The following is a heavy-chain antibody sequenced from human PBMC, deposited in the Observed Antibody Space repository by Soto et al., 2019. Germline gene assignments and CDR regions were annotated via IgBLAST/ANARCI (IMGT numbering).Heavy chain of an antibody. Sequence: SETLSLTCTVSGGSISSGDYYWSWIRQPPGKGLEWIGYIYYSGSTYYNPSLKSRVTISVDTSKNQFSLKLSSVTAADTAVYYCASMRLSIAVAAPRNWFAPWGQGTLVTVSS. J-gene: IGHJ5*02. V-gene: IGHV4-30-4*01. D-gene: IGHD6-19*01. CDR2: IYYSGST. CDR3: ASMRLSIAVAAPRNWFAP. CDR1: GGSISSGDYY.